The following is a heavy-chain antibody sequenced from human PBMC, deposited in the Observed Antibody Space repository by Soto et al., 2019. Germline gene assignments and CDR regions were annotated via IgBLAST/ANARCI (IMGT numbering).Heavy chain of an antibody. J-gene: IGHJ4*02. D-gene: IGHD2-15*01. CDR1: GGSFSGYY. CDR2: INHSGST. CDR3: ARGNLSSGAFDY. Sequence: QVQLQQWGAGLLKPSETLSLTCAVYGGSFSGYYWSWIRQPPGKGLEWMGEINHSGSTNYNPSLKRRFTISVDTSQNQFSLKLSSVTAADTAVYYCARGNLSSGAFDYWGQGTLVTVSS. V-gene: IGHV4-34*01.